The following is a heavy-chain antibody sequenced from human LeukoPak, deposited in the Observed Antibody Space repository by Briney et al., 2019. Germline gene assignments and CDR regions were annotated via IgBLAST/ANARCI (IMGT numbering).Heavy chain of an antibody. CDR1: GFTFSRYG. D-gene: IGHD6-13*01. Sequence: GRSLRLSCAASGFTFSRYGMHWVRQAPGKGLEWVAVIWYDGSNKDYGDSVKGRFTISRDNSKNTLYLQMNSLRAEDTAVYYCARNSYSGSYYLDDWRQGSLVTVSS. J-gene: IGHJ4*02. V-gene: IGHV3-33*01. CDR3: ARNSYSGSYYLDD. CDR2: IWYDGSNK.